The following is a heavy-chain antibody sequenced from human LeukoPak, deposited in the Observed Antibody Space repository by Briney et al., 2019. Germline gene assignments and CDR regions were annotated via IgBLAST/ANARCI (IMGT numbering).Heavy chain of an antibody. J-gene: IGHJ4*02. CDR3: ARDLLSTLDY. Sequence: SETLSLTCTVSGGSISSYYWSWIRQPPGKGLEWIGYIYYSGSTNCNPSLKSRVTISVDTSKNQFSLKLSSVTAADTAVYYCARDLLSTLDYWGQGTLATVSS. D-gene: IGHD2-2*01. V-gene: IGHV4-59*01. CDR1: GGSISSYY. CDR2: IYYSGST.